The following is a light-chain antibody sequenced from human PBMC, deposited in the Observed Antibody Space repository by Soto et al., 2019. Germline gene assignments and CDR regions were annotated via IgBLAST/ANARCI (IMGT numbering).Light chain of an antibody. V-gene: IGKV3-20*01. CDR1: HIVRSNF. CDR2: GAS. J-gene: IGKJ3*01. Sequence: IVLTQSPGTLSLSPGERATLSCRASHIVRSNFLAWYQQKPGQAPRLLIFGASTRASGIPDRVSGSGSVTYFTFIVSRLAPEGFSVYYCQQYGSSPCSFGPGAKVDI. CDR3: QQYGSSPCS.